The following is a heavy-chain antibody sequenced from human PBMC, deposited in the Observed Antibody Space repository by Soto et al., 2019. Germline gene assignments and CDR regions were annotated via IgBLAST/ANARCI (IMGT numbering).Heavy chain of an antibody. CDR1: EFTVWSYC. J-gene: IGHJ4*02. D-gene: IGHD5-12*01. CDR3: ARVGDGYNYLDY. V-gene: IGHV3-30-3*01. CDR2: ISYDGRNK. Sequence: LILFCGAPEFTVWSYCVHWGRQAPGKGLEWVAVISYDGRNKYYADSVKGRFTISRDNSKNTLYLQMNSLRAADTAVYYCARVGDGYNYLDYWGQGPLVTVSS.